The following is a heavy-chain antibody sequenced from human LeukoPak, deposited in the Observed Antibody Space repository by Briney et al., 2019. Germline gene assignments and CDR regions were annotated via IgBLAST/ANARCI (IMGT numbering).Heavy chain of an antibody. D-gene: IGHD6-19*01. CDR3: ARGRGSGWYRSSSYYFDY. Sequence: ASVKVSCKASGYTFTSYYMHWVRQAPGQGLEWMGIINPSGGSTSYAQKFQGRVTMTRDTSTSTVYMGLSSLRSEDTAVYYCARGRGSGWYRSSSYYFDYWGQGTLVTVSS. V-gene: IGHV1-46*01. J-gene: IGHJ4*02. CDR1: GYTFTSYY. CDR2: INPSGGST.